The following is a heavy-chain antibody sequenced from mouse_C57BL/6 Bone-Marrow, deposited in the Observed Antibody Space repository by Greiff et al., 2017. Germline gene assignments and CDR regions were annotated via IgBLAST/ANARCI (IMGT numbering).Heavy chain of an antibody. CDR1: GYTFTNYW. J-gene: IGHJ1*03. CDR2: IYPGGGYT. V-gene: IGHV1-63*01. Sequence: VQLQQSGAELVRPGTSVKMSCKASGYTFTNYWIGWVKQRPGHGLEWIGDIYPGGGYTNYNQKFKGKDTLTADKSSSTAYMQLSSLTSADSAIYYCASSGDDYCISWCFDVWGTGTTVTVSS. D-gene: IGHD2-4*01. CDR3: ASSGDDYCISWCFDV.